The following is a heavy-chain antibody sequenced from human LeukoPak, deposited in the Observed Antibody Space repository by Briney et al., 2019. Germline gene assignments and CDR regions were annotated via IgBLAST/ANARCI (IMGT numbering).Heavy chain of an antibody. CDR1: GFTLSDHY. D-gene: IGHD3-10*01. CDR2: ISSSVSPI. V-gene: IGHV3-11*04. CDR3: ARRGDSDAFDI. J-gene: IGHJ3*02. Sequence: SGGSLRLSCSASGFTLSDHYMGCIRQAPGKGLGLVSYISSSVSPISYAHSVKGRFTISRDNAKHSLYLQMNSLRADDTSMYACARRGDSDAFDIWGQGTTVTVSS.